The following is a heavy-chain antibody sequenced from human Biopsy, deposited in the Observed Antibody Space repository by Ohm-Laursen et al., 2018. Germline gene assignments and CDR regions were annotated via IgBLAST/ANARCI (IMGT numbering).Heavy chain of an antibody. Sequence: SETLSLTCAVYGESFNGYYWSWIRQTPGKGLEWIGELNHSGRTNYNPSLKSRVTISVDTSKNHFSLKVRSVTAADTAVYYCVRGVDYYDPYHYYALDVWGQGTTVTVSS. J-gene: IGHJ6*02. CDR2: LNHSGRT. CDR1: GESFNGYY. CDR3: VRGVDYYDPYHYYALDV. V-gene: IGHV4-34*01. D-gene: IGHD3-22*01.